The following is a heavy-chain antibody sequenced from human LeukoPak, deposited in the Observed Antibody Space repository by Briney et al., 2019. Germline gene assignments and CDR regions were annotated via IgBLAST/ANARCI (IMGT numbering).Heavy chain of an antibody. CDR2: INHSGST. Sequence: SETLSLTCAVYGGSFSGYYWSWIRQPPGKGLEWIGEINHSGSTNYNPSLKSRVTISVDTSKNQFSLKLSSVTAADTAVYYCARGGGKRVTQADYWGQGTLVTVSS. CDR1: GGSFSGYY. V-gene: IGHV4-34*01. D-gene: IGHD4-23*01. J-gene: IGHJ4*02. CDR3: ARGGGKRVTQADY.